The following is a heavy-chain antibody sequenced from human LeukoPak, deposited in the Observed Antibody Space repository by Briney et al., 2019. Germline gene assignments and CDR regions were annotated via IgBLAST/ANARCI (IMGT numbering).Heavy chain of an antibody. CDR3: ARDRGGYCSNTSCLRYYYYYMDV. V-gene: IGHV4-59*01. Sequence: SETLSLTCTVSGGSISSYYWSWIRQPPGKGLEWIGYIYHSGSTNYNPSFKSRVTISVDTSKNQFSLELSSVTAADTAVYYCARDRGGYCSNTSCLRYYYYYMDVWGKGTTVTVSS. D-gene: IGHD2-2*01. J-gene: IGHJ6*03. CDR2: IYHSGST. CDR1: GGSISSYY.